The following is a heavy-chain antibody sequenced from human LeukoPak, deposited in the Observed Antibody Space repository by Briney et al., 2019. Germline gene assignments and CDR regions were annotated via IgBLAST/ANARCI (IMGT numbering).Heavy chain of an antibody. CDR3: ARGFGGSYDLTDAFDI. CDR1: GGSISSGGYY. V-gene: IGHV4-30-2*01. J-gene: IGHJ3*02. D-gene: IGHD1-26*01. CDR2: IYHSGST. Sequence: SETLSLTCTVSGGSISSGGYYWSWIRQPPGKGLEWIGYIYHSGSTYYNPSLKSRVTISVDASKNQFSLKLSSVTAADTAVYYCARGFGGSYDLTDAFDIWGQGTMVTVSS.